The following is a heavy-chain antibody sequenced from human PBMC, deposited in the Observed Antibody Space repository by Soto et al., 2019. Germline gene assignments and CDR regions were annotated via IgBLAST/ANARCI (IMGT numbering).Heavy chain of an antibody. J-gene: IGHJ4*02. Sequence: GGSLRLSCAASGFIISSYSMDWVRQAPGKRPEWLSHISTDSHTIYYADSVRGRFTISRENAKNSLSLQMNSLRDEDTAVYYCARGYYDNSLDQWGQGTLVTVSS. D-gene: IGHD3-9*01. V-gene: IGHV3-48*02. CDR1: GFIISSYS. CDR3: ARGYYDNSLDQ. CDR2: ISTDSHTI.